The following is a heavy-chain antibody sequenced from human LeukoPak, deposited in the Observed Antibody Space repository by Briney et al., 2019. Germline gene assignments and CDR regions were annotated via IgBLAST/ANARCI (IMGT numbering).Heavy chain of an antibody. CDR3: ARERDMYYYDSSDYYQPHPIDY. V-gene: IGHV4-39*02. J-gene: IGHJ4*02. D-gene: IGHD3-22*01. CDR2: IYYSGST. Sequence: SETLSLTCTVSGGSISSSSYYWGWIRQPPGKGLEWIGSIYYSGSTYYNPSLKSRVTISVDTSKNQFSLKLSSVTAADTAVYYCARERDMYYYDSSDYYQPHPIDYWGQGTLVTVSS. CDR1: GGSISSSSYY.